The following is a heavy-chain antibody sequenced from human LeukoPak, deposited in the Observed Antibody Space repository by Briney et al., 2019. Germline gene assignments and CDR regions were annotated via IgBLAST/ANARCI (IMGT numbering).Heavy chain of an antibody. J-gene: IGHJ6*02. V-gene: IGHV1-46*01. Sequence: ASVKVSCRASGYTFTSYYMHWVRQAPGQGLEWMGIINPSGGSTSYAQKFQGRVTMTRDTSTSTVYMELSSLRSEDTAVYYCARDFTISSVASGMDVWGQGTTVTVSS. D-gene: IGHD3-3*01. CDR3: ARDFTISSVASGMDV. CDR2: INPSGGST. CDR1: GYTFTSYY.